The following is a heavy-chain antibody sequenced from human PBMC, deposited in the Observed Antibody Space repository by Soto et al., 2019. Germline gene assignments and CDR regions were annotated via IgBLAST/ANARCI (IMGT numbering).Heavy chain of an antibody. V-gene: IGHV3-48*01. Sequence: GGSLRLSCAASGFTFSSYSMNWVRQAPGKGLEWVSYISSSSSTIYYADSVKGRFTISRDNAKNSLYLQMNSLRAEDTAVYYCARAPGAASGPAEETYYYMDVWGKGTTVTVFS. CDR1: GFTFSSYS. CDR2: ISSSSSTI. CDR3: ARAPGAASGPAEETYYYMDV. J-gene: IGHJ6*03. D-gene: IGHD6-13*01.